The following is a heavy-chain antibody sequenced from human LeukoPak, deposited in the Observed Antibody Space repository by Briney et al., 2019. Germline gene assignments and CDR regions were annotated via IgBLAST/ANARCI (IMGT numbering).Heavy chain of an antibody. CDR2: INPNSGGT. D-gene: IGHD5-18*01. Sequence: ASVKVSCKASGYTFTGYYIHWVRQAPGQGLELMGWINPNSGGTNYAQKFQDRVTMTRDTSISTAYMELSRLRSDDTAVYYCASAPWVQAYFDYWGQGTLVTVSS. V-gene: IGHV1-2*02. J-gene: IGHJ4*02. CDR1: GYTFTGYY. CDR3: ASAPWVQAYFDY.